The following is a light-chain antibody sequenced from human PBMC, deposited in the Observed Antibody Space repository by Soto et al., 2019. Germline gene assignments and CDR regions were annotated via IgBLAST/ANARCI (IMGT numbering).Light chain of an antibody. V-gene: IGKV1-27*01. CDR1: QGISYH. CDR2: GAS. CDR3: QKYNGAPRT. J-gene: IGKJ1*01. Sequence: DLQMTQSPSSLSASVGDRVTITCRASQGISYHVAWYQQKPGKVPKLLIYGASTLQSGVPSRLSGSGSGTDFTLTISSLQPEDFATYYCQKYNGAPRTFGQGTKVDIK.